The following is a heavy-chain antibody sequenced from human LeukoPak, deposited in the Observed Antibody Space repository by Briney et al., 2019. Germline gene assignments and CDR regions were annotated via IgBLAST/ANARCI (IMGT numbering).Heavy chain of an antibody. Sequence: PGGSLRLSCTASGLTFGDYAMSWVRQAPGKGLEWVSFIRSKAYGGTTEYAASVKGRFIISRDDSKSIAYLQMNSLKTEDTAVYYCSRVRYCSGRSCYFGAFDIWGQGTMVTVSS. D-gene: IGHD2-15*01. V-gene: IGHV3-49*04. CDR1: GLTFGDYA. CDR2: IRSKAYGGTT. CDR3: SRVRYCSGRSCYFGAFDI. J-gene: IGHJ3*02.